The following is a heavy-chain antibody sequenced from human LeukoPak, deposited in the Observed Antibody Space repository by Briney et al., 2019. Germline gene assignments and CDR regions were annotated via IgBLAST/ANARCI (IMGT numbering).Heavy chain of an antibody. D-gene: IGHD6-13*01. CDR3: ARRGTSSSWAHFDY. J-gene: IGHJ4*02. V-gene: IGHV3-7*05. Sequence: GGSLRLSCAAPGFTFSSYWMTWVRQAPGKGLEWVAKIKQDGSEKYYVDSVKGRFTISRDNAKNSLYLQTNSLGAEDTAVYYCARRGTSSSWAHFDYWGQGTLVTVSS. CDR2: IKQDGSEK. CDR1: GFTFSSYW.